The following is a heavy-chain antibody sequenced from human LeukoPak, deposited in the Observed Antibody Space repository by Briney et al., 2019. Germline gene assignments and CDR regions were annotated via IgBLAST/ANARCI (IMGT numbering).Heavy chain of an antibody. CDR1: GGSFGRDY. D-gene: IGHD1-26*01. CDR2: INLSGSA. Sequence: PSETLSLTCIVYGGSFGRDYCSWIRQSPDKGLEWIGEINLSGSARYNPSLKSRVTISVDKTKNEFSLNMTSVTAADTAVYYCARQSRTGSSYWGQGGLVTVSS. J-gene: IGHJ4*02. CDR3: ARQSRTGSSY. V-gene: IGHV4-34*01.